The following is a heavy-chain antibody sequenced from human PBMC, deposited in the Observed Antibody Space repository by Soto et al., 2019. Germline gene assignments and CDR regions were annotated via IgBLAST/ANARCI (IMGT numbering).Heavy chain of an antibody. V-gene: IGHV1-3*01. Sequence: QVHLVQSGAEVKKPGASVNVSCKASGYTFTRYTIHWVRQAPGQRLEWMGWINAGNGDTKPSQRFQDRVTITRDTSANTAYMELSNLRSEDTALYYCARVGGWDDFDYLGQGTLVTVSS. D-gene: IGHD6-19*01. CDR1: GYTFTRYT. CDR2: INAGNGDT. CDR3: ARVGGWDDFDY. J-gene: IGHJ4*02.